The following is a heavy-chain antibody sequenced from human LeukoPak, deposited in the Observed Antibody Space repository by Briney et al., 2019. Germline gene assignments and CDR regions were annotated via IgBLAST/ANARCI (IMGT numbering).Heavy chain of an antibody. J-gene: IGHJ6*04. D-gene: IGHD3-10*01. CDR2: ISFDATNK. Sequence: GGSLRLSCAASGFTFSIHAMHWVRQAPGRGLEWVAVISFDATNKYYAESVNRRFTISRDNSKKTLFLQMNSLRSDDTAVYYCARGARYGSGSYWEDGMDVWGKGTTVTVSS. CDR1: GFTFSIHA. CDR3: ARGARYGSGSYWEDGMDV. V-gene: IGHV3-30-3*01.